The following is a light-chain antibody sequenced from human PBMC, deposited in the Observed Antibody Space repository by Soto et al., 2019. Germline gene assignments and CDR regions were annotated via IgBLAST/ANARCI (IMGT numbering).Light chain of an antibody. J-gene: IGKJ5*01. Sequence: EIVLTQSPATLSLSPGDRATLSCGASPSVTNYLAWYQQKPGQSPRLLISGAFNRAAGIPARFSGSGSGTDFTLTISSLEPEDSAVYYCQQRNIWPPVTVGQGTRLEIK. CDR2: GAF. CDR1: PSVTNY. CDR3: QQRNIWPPVT. V-gene: IGKV3-11*01.